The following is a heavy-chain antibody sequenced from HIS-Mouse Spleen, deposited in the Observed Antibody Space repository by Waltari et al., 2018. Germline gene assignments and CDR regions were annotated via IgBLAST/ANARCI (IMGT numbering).Heavy chain of an antibody. D-gene: IGHD1-26*01. J-gene: IGHJ4*02. Sequence: QVQLQESGPGLVKPSETLSLTCTVSGGSISSYYWSWIRQPPGKGLEWIGYIYYSGSTNYHPSLKSRVTISVDTSKNQFSLKLSSVTAADTAVYYCARVGLYSGSYYDYWGQGTLVTVSS. CDR3: ARVGLYSGSYYDY. V-gene: IGHV4-59*01. CDR1: GGSISSYY. CDR2: IYYSGST.